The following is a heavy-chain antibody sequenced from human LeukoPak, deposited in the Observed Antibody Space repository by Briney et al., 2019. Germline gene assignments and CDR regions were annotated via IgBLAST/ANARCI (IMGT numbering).Heavy chain of an antibody. D-gene: IGHD4-23*01. Sequence: ASVKVSCKASGYAFTTSDINWVRQATGQGLEWMGWMNPNSGNTGYAQKFQGRVTMTRNTSISTAYMELSSLRSEDTAVYYCAAGGGLRWYYYYGMDVWGQGTTVTVSS. J-gene: IGHJ6*02. V-gene: IGHV1-8*01. CDR1: GYAFTTSD. CDR2: MNPNSGNT. CDR3: AAGGGLRWYYYYGMDV.